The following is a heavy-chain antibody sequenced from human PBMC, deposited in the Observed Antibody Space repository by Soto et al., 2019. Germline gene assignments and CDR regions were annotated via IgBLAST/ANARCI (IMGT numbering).Heavy chain of an antibody. CDR2: ISAYNGNT. V-gene: IGHV1-18*04. D-gene: IGHD4-17*01. CDR1: GYPFTSYG. Sequence: SVKVNCNDSGYPFTSYGIILVRQTPGQGLEWMGWISAYNGNTNYAQKLQGRVTMTTDTSTSTAYMELRSLRSDDTAVYYCARDSVSTTVTYYYYYYSGMDVWGPGITVTVFS. J-gene: IGHJ6*02. CDR3: ARDSVSTTVTYYYYYYSGMDV.